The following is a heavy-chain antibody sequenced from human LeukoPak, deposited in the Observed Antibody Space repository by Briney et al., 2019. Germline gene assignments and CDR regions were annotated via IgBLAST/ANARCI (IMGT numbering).Heavy chain of an antibody. CDR2: IYHSGST. CDR1: GYSISSGYY. Sequence: SETLSLTCAVSGYSISSGYYWGWIRQPPGKGLEWIASIYHSGSTYYTPSLKSQVTISIATSKNQFSLNLTSVTATDTAVYYCARHSSGWPESWFDPWGQGTLVTVSS. J-gene: IGHJ5*02. CDR3: ARHSSGWPESWFDP. D-gene: IGHD6-19*01. V-gene: IGHV4-38-2*01.